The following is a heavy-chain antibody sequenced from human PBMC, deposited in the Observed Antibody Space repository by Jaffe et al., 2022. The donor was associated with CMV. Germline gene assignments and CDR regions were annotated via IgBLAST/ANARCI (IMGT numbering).Heavy chain of an antibody. J-gene: IGHJ6*03. CDR2: ISSSGSTI. Sequence: EVQLVESGGGLVQPGGSLRLSCAASGFTFSSYEMNWVRQAPGKGLEWVSYISSSGSTIYYADSVKGRFTISRDNAKNSLYLQMNSLRAEDTAVYYCARDLAAVAGVYYYYYMDVWGKGTTVTVSS. CDR1: GFTFSSYE. D-gene: IGHD6-19*01. CDR3: ARDLAAVAGVYYYYYMDV. V-gene: IGHV3-48*03.